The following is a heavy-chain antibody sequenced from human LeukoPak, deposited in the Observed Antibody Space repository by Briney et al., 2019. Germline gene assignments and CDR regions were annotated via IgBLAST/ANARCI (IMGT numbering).Heavy chain of an antibody. CDR2: ISGNGGST. CDR1: GFTFSTNA. CDR3: ARVKYNDFWSGYSPPDY. V-gene: IGHV3-64*02. D-gene: IGHD3-3*01. J-gene: IGHJ4*02. Sequence: RGSLRLSCEASGFTFSTNAIHWVRQAPGQGLQYVSAISGNGGSTYYADSVKDRFTISRDNSKNTVYLQMGSLRAEDMAVYYCARVKYNDFWSGYSPPDYWGQGTLVTVSS.